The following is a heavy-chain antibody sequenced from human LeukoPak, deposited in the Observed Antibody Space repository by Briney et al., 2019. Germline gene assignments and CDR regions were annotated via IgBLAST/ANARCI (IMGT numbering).Heavy chain of an antibody. Sequence: GGSLRLSCAASRFTFSSYWMHWVRQAPGKGLVWVSRINSDGSSTSYADSVKGRFTIPRDNAKNTLYLQMNSLRAEDTAVYYCAGGPDCSSTSCIYFDYWGQGTLVTVSS. J-gene: IGHJ4*02. CDR3: AGGPDCSSTSCIYFDY. V-gene: IGHV3-74*01. CDR2: INSDGSST. CDR1: RFTFSSYW. D-gene: IGHD2-2*01.